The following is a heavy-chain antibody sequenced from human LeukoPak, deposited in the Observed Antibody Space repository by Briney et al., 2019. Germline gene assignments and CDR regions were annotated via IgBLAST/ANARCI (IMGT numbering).Heavy chain of an antibody. Sequence: TGGSLRLSCAPSGFTFSSYSMNWVRQAPGKGLEWVSSNSSSSSYIYYADSVKGRFTISRDYAKNLLYLQMNSLRIEDTAVYYCARDHGIPGSGSYRFDYWGHGTLVTVSS. D-gene: IGHD3-10*01. J-gene: IGHJ4*01. CDR2: NSSSSSYI. CDR3: ARDHGIPGSGSYRFDY. CDR1: GFTFSSYS. V-gene: IGHV3-21*06.